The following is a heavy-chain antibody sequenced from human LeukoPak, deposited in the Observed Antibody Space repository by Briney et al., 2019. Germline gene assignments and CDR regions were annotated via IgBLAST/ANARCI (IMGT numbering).Heavy chain of an antibody. CDR2: INPNSGGT. CDR3: ARDYYDRFDY. V-gene: IGHV1-2*02. CDR1: GYTFTSYA. J-gene: IGHJ4*02. D-gene: IGHD3-3*01. Sequence: ASVKVSCKASGYTFTSYAMNWVRQAPGQGLEWMGWINPNSGGTNYAQKFQGRVTMTRDTSISTAYMELSRLRSDDTAVYYCARDYYDRFDYWGQGTLVTVSS.